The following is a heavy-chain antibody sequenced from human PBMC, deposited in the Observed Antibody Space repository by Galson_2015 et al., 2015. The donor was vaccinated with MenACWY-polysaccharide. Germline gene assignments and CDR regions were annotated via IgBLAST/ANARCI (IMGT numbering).Heavy chain of an antibody. CDR1: RGSISSYY. J-gene: IGHJ2*01. D-gene: IGHD7-27*01. CDR3: ARRSLGNWYFDL. Sequence: SETLSLTCTVSRGSISSYYWSWIRQPAGKGLEWIGRVHSSGSTAYSPSLNSRVIMSVDMSNNRISLRLNSVTAADTAVYYCARRSLGNWYFDLWGRGALVTVSS. CDR2: VHSSGST. V-gene: IGHV4-4*07.